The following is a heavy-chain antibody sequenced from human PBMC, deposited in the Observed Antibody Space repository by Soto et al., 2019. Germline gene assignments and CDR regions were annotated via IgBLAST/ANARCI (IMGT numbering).Heavy chain of an antibody. CDR1: GGSISSSSYY. Sequence: SETLYLTSAVSGGSISSSSYYWGWIRQHPGKGLEWIGSIYYSGSSYYNPSLKSRVTISVDTSKNQFPLKLSSVTAADTVVYYCARHISPFGEYLPVFDYWGQGTLVTVSS. V-gene: IGHV4-39*01. D-gene: IGHD4-17*01. CDR3: ARHISPFGEYLPVFDY. J-gene: IGHJ4*02. CDR2: IYYSGSS.